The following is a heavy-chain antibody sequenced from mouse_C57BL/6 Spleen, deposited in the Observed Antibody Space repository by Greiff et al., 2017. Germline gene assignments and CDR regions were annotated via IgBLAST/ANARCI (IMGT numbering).Heavy chain of an antibody. V-gene: IGHV1-9*01. CDR1: GYTFTGYW. CDR3: ARASLYYYGSSYWAMDY. J-gene: IGHJ4*01. D-gene: IGHD1-1*01. Sequence: VQLQQSGAELMKPGASVKLSCKATGYTFTGYWIEWVKQRPGHGLEWIGEILPGSGSTNYNEKFKGKATFTADTSSNTAYMQLSSLTTEDSAIYYCARASLYYYGSSYWAMDYWGQGTSVTVSS. CDR2: ILPGSGST.